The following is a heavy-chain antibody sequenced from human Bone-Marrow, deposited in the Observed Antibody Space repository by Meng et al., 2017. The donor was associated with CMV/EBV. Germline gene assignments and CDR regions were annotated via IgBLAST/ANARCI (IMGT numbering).Heavy chain of an antibody. D-gene: IGHD3-3*01. J-gene: IGHJ6*02. V-gene: IGHV3-30*04. CDR1: GFTFSSYA. CDR3: ARGITIFGVVIMSDYYGMYV. Sequence: GESLKISCAASGFTFSSYAMHWVRQAPGKGLEWVAVISYDGSNKYYADSVKGRFTISRDNSKNTLYLQMNSLRAEDTAVYYCARGITIFGVVIMSDYYGMYVWGQGTTVTVSS. CDR2: ISYDGSNK.